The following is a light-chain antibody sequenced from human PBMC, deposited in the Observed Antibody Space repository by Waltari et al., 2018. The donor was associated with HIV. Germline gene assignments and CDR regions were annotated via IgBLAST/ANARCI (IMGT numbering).Light chain of an antibody. CDR2: WAS. CDR1: QSFLSTSDNKKY. V-gene: IGKV4-1*01. Sequence: DIVMTQSPDSLAVSLGERATINCRSRQSFLSTSDNKKYLAWYQQKPGQPPKLLISWASTRESGVPARFSGSGSGTDFTLTISSLQAEDVAVYYCQQYFTTPITFGQGTRLEIK. J-gene: IGKJ5*01. CDR3: QQYFTTPIT.